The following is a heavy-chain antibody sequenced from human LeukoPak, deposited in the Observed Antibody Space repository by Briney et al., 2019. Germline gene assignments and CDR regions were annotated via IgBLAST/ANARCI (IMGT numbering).Heavy chain of an antibody. D-gene: IGHD2-2*01. CDR2: IIPILGIA. J-gene: IGHJ4*02. CDR1: GGTVSSYA. V-gene: IGHV1-69*04. CDR3: ARDRWGIVVVPAAMRGAFDY. Sequence: SVKVSCKASGGTVSSYAISWVRQAPGQGLEWMGRIIPILGIANYAQKFQGSFTITADKSTSTAYMELSSLRSEDTAVYYCARDRWGIVVVPAAMRGAFDYWGQGTLVTVSS.